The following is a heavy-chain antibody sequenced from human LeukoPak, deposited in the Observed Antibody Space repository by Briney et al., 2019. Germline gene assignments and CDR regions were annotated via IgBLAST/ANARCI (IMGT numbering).Heavy chain of an antibody. CDR3: ARVGYSSGSNWFDP. CDR2: TYCRSKWYN. V-gene: IGHV6-1*01. Sequence: SQTLSLTCAISGDSVSSNSAAWNWIRQSPSRGLEWLGRTYCRSKWYNDYAVSVKSRITINPDTSKNQFSLQLNSVTPEDTAVYYCARVGYSSGSNWFDPWGQGTLVTVSS. D-gene: IGHD6-19*01. CDR1: GDSVSSNSAA. J-gene: IGHJ5*02.